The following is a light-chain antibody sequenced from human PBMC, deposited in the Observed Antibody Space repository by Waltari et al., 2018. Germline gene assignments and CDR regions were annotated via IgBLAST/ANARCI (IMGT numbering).Light chain of an antibody. Sequence: QSALTQPASVSGSPGQSITVSCTGASSDAGSYDLVCWYQQHPGKTPKLIIYEGNKRPSGVSNRFSGFKSGNTAALTISGLQAEDEAEYYCSSNACRGIVFGGGTKLTVL. J-gene: IGLJ2*01. CDR1: SSDAGSYDL. CDR3: SSNACRGIV. V-gene: IGLV2-23*01. CDR2: EGN.